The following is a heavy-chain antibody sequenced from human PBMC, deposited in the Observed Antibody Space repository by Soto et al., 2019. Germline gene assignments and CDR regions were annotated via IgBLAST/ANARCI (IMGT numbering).Heavy chain of an antibody. CDR1: GFTFSSYS. D-gene: IGHD7-27*01. CDR2: ISSSSSYI. Sequence: GGSLRLSCAASGFTFSSYSMNWVRQAPGKGLEWVSSISSSSSYIYYADSVKGRFTISRDNAKNSLYLQMNSLRAEDTAVYYCAWTYIGTGEYDAFDIWGQGTMVTVSS. J-gene: IGHJ3*02. CDR3: AWTYIGTGEYDAFDI. V-gene: IGHV3-21*01.